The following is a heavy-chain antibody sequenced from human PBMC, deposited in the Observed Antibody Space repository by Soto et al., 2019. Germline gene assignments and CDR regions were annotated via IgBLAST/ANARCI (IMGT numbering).Heavy chain of an antibody. CDR2: IYQSGIT. Sequence: SETLSLTCDVSGGSITTGHWWTWVRQSPGKGLEWIGEIYQSGITNYNPSLNSRLSISMDQSKNQFSLKLTSVTAADTALYFCARGFSFSDNSDNGRIYFYYGLNVWGQGTTVTVSS. CDR1: GGSITTGHW. D-gene: IGHD2-8*01. J-gene: IGHJ6*02. CDR3: ARGFSFSDNSDNGRIYFYYGLNV. V-gene: IGHV4-4*02.